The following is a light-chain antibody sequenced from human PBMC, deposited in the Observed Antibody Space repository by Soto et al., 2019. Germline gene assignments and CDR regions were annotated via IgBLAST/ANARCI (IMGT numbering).Light chain of an antibody. CDR2: DNN. Sequence: QSVLTQPPSVSAAPGQKVTISCSGSSSNIGNNYVSWYQHLPGTAPKLLIYDNNERPSGIPDRFSGSKSGTSATLDITGLQTGDEADYFCGAWDSSLSAGVVGGGTKPTVL. CDR1: SSNIGNNY. CDR3: GAWDSSLSAGV. V-gene: IGLV1-51*01. J-gene: IGLJ3*02.